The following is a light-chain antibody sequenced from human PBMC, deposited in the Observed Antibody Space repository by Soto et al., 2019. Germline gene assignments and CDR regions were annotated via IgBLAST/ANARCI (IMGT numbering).Light chain of an antibody. J-gene: IGLJ3*02. CDR3: ATWDDSLNGQV. V-gene: IGLV1-36*01. CDR2: YND. CDR1: IFNIGNNA. Sequence: QSVLTQPPSVSEAPRQRVTISCSGSIFNIGNNAVNWYQQLPGKAPKLLIYYNDLLPSGVSDRFSGSKSGTSASLVISGLQSEDEADYYCATWDDSLNGQVFGGGTKVTVL.